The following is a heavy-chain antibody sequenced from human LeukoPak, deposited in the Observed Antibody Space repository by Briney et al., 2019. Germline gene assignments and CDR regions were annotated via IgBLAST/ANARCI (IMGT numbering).Heavy chain of an antibody. CDR1: GLTFTTAW. Sequence: GGSLRLSCTASGLTFTTAWMSWVRQAPGKGLEWVGRIKSNNDGGTADFGAPVKDRFTMSRDGSRNTFYLQMNSLRTDDTAVYYCTTDRYYFDPWGQGTLVTVSS. J-gene: IGHJ5*02. V-gene: IGHV3-15*01. CDR3: TTDRYYFDP. D-gene: IGHD3-22*01. CDR2: IKSNNDGGTA.